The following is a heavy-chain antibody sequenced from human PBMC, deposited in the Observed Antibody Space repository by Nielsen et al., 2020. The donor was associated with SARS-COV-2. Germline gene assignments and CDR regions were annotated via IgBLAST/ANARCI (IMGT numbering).Heavy chain of an antibody. Sequence: GGSLRLSCAASGFTFRSYGMHWVRQAPGKGLEWVAVIAYDGSDKYYADSVKGRFTISRDNSKNTLYLQMNSLRAEDTAVYYCARAGYYDILTGYQWSFDYWGQGTLVTVSS. CDR1: GFTFRSYG. CDR3: ARAGYYDILTGYQWSFDY. CDR2: IAYDGSDK. V-gene: IGHV3-30*03. D-gene: IGHD3-9*01. J-gene: IGHJ4*02.